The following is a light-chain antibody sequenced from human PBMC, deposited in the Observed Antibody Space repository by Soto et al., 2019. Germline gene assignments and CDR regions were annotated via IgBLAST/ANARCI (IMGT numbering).Light chain of an antibody. Sequence: RLLKHSPAPLSVSRGDTTTFCRASQSVSSRLAWYHQKPGQSPRLLIYGASTRATGIPARFSGSGSGTEFTLTISSLQSEDFGLYYCHQYNNFWTFGQGTKVDIK. CDR2: GAS. J-gene: IGKJ1*01. CDR1: QSVSSR. CDR3: HQYNNFWT. V-gene: IGKV3-15*01.